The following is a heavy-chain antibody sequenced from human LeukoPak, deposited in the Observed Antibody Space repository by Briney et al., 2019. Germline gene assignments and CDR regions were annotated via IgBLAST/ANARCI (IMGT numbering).Heavy chain of an antibody. J-gene: IGHJ6*02. CDR1: GFTFSGSA. V-gene: IGHV3-73*01. CDR2: VRSKANSYAT. Sequence: GGSLRLSCAAYGFTFSGSAMQWVRQAAGKGLEWVGCVRSKANSYATAYGPSVKGRFTISRDDSKNTAYLQMNSLKTEDTAVYYCTSYHYGMDVWGQGTTVTVSS. CDR3: TSYHYGMDV.